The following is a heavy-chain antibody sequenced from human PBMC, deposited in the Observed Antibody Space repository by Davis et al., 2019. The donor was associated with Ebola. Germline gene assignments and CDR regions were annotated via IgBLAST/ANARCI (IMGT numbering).Heavy chain of an antibody. Sequence: PGGSLRLSCAASGFTFRDYGMHWVRQAPGKGLEWVAVISYYGSKESFADSVKGRFTISRGNSKNTMYLQVNSLRPDDTAVYYCAKALWGYGSGTYSLDSWGRGTLVTVSS. CDR2: ISYYGSKE. D-gene: IGHD3-10*01. CDR3: AKALWGYGSGTYSLDS. CDR1: GFTFRDYG. V-gene: IGHV3-30*18. J-gene: IGHJ4*02.